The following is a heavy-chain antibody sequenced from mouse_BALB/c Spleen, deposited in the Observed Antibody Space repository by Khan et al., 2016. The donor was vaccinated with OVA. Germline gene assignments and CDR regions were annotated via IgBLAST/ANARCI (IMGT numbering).Heavy chain of an antibody. Sequence: EVQLQESGAELVKPGASVKLSCSASGFNINDTYIHWMKQRPAQGLEWIGRIDTSNDDSKYGPKFQAKATLTADTSSNTAYLQLNSLTSEDTAVFYCATRYGNPFAFWGQGTLVSVSA. CDR2: IDTSNDDS. V-gene: IGHV14-3*02. CDR1: GFNINDTY. CDR3: ATRYGNPFAF. J-gene: IGHJ3*01. D-gene: IGHD2-1*01.